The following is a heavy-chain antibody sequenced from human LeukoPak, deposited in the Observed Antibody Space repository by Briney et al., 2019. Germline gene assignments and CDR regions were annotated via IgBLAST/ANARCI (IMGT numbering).Heavy chain of an antibody. Sequence: GGSLRLSCAASRFTFGGYGMSWLRQALGKGLEWVSSISGSGGSTHYADSVKGRFTISRDNSKNALFLQMNSLRAEDTAVYYCAKDRDEGFGELLPVVFDYWGQGTRVTVSS. D-gene: IGHD3-10*01. CDR1: RFTFGGYG. CDR2: ISGSGGST. CDR3: AKDRDEGFGELLPVVFDY. V-gene: IGHV3-23*01. J-gene: IGHJ4*02.